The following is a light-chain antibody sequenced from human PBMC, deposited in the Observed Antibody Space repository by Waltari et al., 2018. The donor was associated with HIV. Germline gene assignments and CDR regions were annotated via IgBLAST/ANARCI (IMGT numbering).Light chain of an antibody. J-gene: IGKJ2*01. CDR1: QSILSTAGNRHY. CDR2: WAT. V-gene: IGKV4-1*01. Sequence: IVMTQSPDSLGVSLGERATINCKSSQSILSTAGNRHYLAWYQQRPGQAPNLLIYWATTREAGVPDRISGSGSGTDFTLTINSLQAEDVAVYYCQQYYDAPDTFGQGTKVDI. CDR3: QQYYDAPDT.